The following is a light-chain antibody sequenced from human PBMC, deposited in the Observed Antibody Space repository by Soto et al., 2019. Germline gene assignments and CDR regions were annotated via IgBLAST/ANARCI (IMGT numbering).Light chain of an antibody. Sequence: QSVLTQPASVSGSPGQSITISCAGTSSDIGGSKYVSWYQQHPGKAPKLMIYGVSNRPSGVSNRFSGSKSGNTASLTISGLQAEDEADYFCYSSRSSSSTFYVFGTGTKLTVL. J-gene: IGLJ1*01. V-gene: IGLV2-14*03. CDR1: SSDIGGSKY. CDR2: GVS. CDR3: YSSRSSSSTFYV.